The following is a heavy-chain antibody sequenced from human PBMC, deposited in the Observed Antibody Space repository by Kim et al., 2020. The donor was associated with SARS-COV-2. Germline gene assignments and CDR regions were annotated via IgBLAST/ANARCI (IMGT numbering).Heavy chain of an antibody. D-gene: IGHD6-13*01. J-gene: IGHJ4*02. CDR1: GGSISSYY. Sequence: SETLSLTCTVSGGSISSYYWSWIRQPPGKGLEWIGYIYYSGSTNYNPSLKSRVTISVDTSKNQFSLKLSSVTAADTAVYYCAGAAGPEGFDYWGQGTLVTVSS. CDR3: AGAAGPEGFDY. V-gene: IGHV4-59*13. CDR2: IYYSGST.